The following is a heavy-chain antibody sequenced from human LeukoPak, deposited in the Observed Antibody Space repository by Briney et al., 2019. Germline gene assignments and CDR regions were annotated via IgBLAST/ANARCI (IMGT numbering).Heavy chain of an antibody. Sequence: GGSLRLSCAASGFTFDDYAMHWVRQAPGKGLEWVSLISWDGGSTYYADSVKGRFTISRDNAKNSLYLQMNSLRAEDTAVYYCARNTGDLLDYYYYYMDVWGKGTTVTISS. CDR2: ISWDGGST. CDR1: GFTFDDYA. D-gene: IGHD7-27*01. J-gene: IGHJ6*03. CDR3: ARNTGDLLDYYYYYMDV. V-gene: IGHV3-43D*03.